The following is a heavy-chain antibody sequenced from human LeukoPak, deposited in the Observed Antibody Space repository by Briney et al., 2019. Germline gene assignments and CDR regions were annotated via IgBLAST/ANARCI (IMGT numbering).Heavy chain of an antibody. J-gene: IGHJ4*02. V-gene: IGHV3-53*01. Sequence: GGSLRLSCAASGFTVSSNYMSWVRQAPGKGLEWVSVIYSGGSTYYADSVKDRFTISRDNSKNTLYLQMNSLRAEDTAVYYCARNPAKVFPAVYWGQGTLVTVSS. CDR3: ARNPAKVFPAVY. CDR2: IYSGGST. D-gene: IGHD2-2*01. CDR1: GFTVSSNY.